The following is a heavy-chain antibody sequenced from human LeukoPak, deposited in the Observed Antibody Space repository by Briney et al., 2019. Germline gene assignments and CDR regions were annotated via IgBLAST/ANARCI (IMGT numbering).Heavy chain of an antibody. CDR3: ARAYYDSSGYVLFDY. Sequence: GGSLRLSCAASGFTFSDYYMSWVRQAPGKGLEWVSVIYSGGSTYYADSVKGRFTISRDNSKNTLYLQMNSLRAEDTAVYYCARAYYDSSGYVLFDYWGQGTLVTVSS. V-gene: IGHV3-53*01. J-gene: IGHJ4*02. D-gene: IGHD3-22*01. CDR1: GFTFSDYY. CDR2: IYSGGST.